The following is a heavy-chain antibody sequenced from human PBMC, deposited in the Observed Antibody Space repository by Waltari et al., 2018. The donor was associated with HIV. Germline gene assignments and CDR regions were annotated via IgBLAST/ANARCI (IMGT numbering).Heavy chain of an antibody. CDR2: INRKHRGT. CDR1: DSNFIDSY. Sequence: VQSAADVRKPGASLQVSCTASDSNFIDSYIHCVRQAPVQSHECIGLINRKHRGTNSAGNCHDRPTMHIDTSVTTADLDWSRLTSDDTAVYYCARGESGKKGRSPYNWFDPWGQGTLVTVSS. D-gene: IGHD1-26*01. V-gene: IGHV1-2*02. J-gene: IGHJ5*02. CDR3: ARGESGKKGRSPYNWFDP.